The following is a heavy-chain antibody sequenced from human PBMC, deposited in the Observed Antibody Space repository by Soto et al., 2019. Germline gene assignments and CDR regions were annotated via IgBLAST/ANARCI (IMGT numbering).Heavy chain of an antibody. CDR1: GGTFSSYA. CDR3: ARLPGGSSSLDIYYYYYYGMDV. CDR2: VIPIFGTA. J-gene: IGHJ6*02. D-gene: IGHD1-26*01. Sequence: QVQLVQSGAEVKKPGSSVKVSCKAPGGTFSSYAISWVRQAPGQGLEWMGGVIPIFGTAKYAQKFQGRVTSNADESPSTGYMELGSLRSEETGVYYCARLPGGSSSLDIYYYYYYGMDVWGQGTTVTVSS. V-gene: IGHV1-69*01.